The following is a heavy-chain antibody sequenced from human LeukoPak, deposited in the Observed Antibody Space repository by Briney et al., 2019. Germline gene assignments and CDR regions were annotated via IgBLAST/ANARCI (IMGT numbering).Heavy chain of an antibody. CDR1: GYTFTSYD. V-gene: IGHV1-2*02. Sequence: ASVKVSCKASGYTFTSYDINWVRQATGQGLEWMGWINPNSGGTNYAQKFQGRVTMTRDTSISTAYMELSRLRSDDTAVYYCARVWELTAEAFDIWGQGTMVTVSS. J-gene: IGHJ3*02. CDR2: INPNSGGT. CDR3: ARVWELTAEAFDI. D-gene: IGHD1-26*01.